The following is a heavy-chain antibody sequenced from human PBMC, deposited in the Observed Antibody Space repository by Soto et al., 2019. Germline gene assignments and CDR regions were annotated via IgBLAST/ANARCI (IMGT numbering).Heavy chain of an antibody. CDR1: GFSLRTSGVG. CDR3: AKIGSSGWYGWFDP. CDR2: MYWNEDK. Sequence: SGPTLVNPTQTLTLTCIFSGFSLRTSGVGVGWIRQPPGKALEWLGFMYWNEDKRYSPSLKSRLTITKDTAKNQVVLTMTNMDRVDTATYYCAKIGSSGWYGWFDPWGQGTLVTVSS. J-gene: IGHJ5*02. D-gene: IGHD6-19*01. V-gene: IGHV2-5*01.